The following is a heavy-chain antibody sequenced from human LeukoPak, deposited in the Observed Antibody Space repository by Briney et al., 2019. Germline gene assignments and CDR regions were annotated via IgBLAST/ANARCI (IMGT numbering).Heavy chain of an antibody. V-gene: IGHV4-59*08. CDR1: GGSIGSYF. CDR2: NSGST. Sequence: SETLSLTCTVSGGSIGSYFWSWIRQPPGKGLEWIGYNSGSTKYNPSLKSRVTISVDTSKNQFSLKPSSVTAADTAAYYCARGRGYGGNYLRAFDIWGQGTMVSVSS. CDR3: ARGRGYGGNYLRAFDI. J-gene: IGHJ3*02. D-gene: IGHD1-26*01.